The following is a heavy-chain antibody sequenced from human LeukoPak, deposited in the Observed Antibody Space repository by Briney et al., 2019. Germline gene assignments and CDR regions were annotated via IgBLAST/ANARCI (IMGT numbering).Heavy chain of an antibody. Sequence: ASVKVPCKASGYTFTSDDINWVRQATGQGLECMGWMNPNSGNTGYAQKFQGRVTMTRNTSISTAYMELSSLRSEDTAVYYCATELQYSGSYYYWGQGTLVTVSS. J-gene: IGHJ4*02. V-gene: IGHV1-8*01. D-gene: IGHD1-26*01. CDR3: ATELQYSGSYYY. CDR1: GYTFTSDD. CDR2: MNPNSGNT.